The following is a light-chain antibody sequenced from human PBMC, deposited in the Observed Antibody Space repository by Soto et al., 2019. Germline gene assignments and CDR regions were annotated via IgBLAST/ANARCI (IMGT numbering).Light chain of an antibody. CDR2: GNS. CDR3: QSYDSTLSAVV. V-gene: IGLV1-40*01. CDR1: SSNIGAGYD. J-gene: IGLJ2*01. Sequence: QPVLTQPPSVSGAPGQRVTISCTGSSSNIGAGYDVHWYQQLPGTAPKLLIYGNSNRPSGVPDRFSGSKSGTSASLAITGLQAEDEADYYCQSYDSTLSAVVFGGGT.